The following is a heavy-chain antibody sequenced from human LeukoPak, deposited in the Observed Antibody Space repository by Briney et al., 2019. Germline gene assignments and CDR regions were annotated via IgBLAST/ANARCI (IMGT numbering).Heavy chain of an antibody. D-gene: IGHD3-22*01. Sequence: PGGSMRLSCAASGPTFTSYSMNWVRQAPEKGLGWVSSISSSSSYIYYADSVKGRFTLSRDNATNSLCLQMNRLRAEDSAVYYCASGGCCGYYLNSYMDVWGKGTTVTVSS. V-gene: IGHV3-21*01. CDR1: GPTFTSYS. CDR3: ASGGCCGYYLNSYMDV. CDR2: ISSSSSYI. J-gene: IGHJ6*03.